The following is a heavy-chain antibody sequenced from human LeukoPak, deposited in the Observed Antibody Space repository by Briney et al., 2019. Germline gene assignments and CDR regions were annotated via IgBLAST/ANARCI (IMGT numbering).Heavy chain of an antibody. V-gene: IGHV4-59*01. Sequence: PSETLSLTCTVSGGSISSYYWSWIRQPPGKGLEWIGYIYYSGSTNYNPSLKSRVTISVDTSKNQFSLKLSSVTAADTAVYYCARAPLYGDPRDYWGQGTLVTVSS. CDR3: ARAPLYGDPRDY. D-gene: IGHD4-17*01. CDR2: IYYSGST. J-gene: IGHJ4*02. CDR1: GGSISSYY.